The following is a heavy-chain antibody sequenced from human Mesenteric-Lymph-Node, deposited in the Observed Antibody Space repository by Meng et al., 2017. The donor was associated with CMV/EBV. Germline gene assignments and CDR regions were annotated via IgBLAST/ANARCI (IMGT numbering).Heavy chain of an antibody. CDR2: INHSGST. D-gene: IGHD2-15*01. V-gene: IGHV4-4*02. J-gene: IGHJ4*02. Sequence: ISSSNWWSWVRQPPGKGLEWIGEINHSGSTNYNPSLKSRVTISVDTSKNQFSLKLSSVTAADTAVYYCARGRPGYCSGGSCYQPFDYWGQGTLVTVSS. CDR1: ISSSNW. CDR3: ARGRPGYCSGGSCYQPFDY.